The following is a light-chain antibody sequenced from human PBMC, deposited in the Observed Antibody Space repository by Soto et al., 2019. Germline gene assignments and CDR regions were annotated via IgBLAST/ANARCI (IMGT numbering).Light chain of an antibody. Sequence: VLTQSPGTLSLSPGERATLSCRASQTVYNGYLAWYQQKPGQAPRLLIYGASTRATGIPARFSGSGSGTEFTLTISSLQSEDFAVYYCQQYNNWPLTFGQGTKVDI. V-gene: IGKV3-15*01. CDR3: QQYNNWPLT. CDR1: QTVYNGY. CDR2: GAS. J-gene: IGKJ1*01.